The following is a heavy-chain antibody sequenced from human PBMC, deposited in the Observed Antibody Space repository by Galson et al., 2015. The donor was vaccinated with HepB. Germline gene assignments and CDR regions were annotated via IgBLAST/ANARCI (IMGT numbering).Heavy chain of an antibody. V-gene: IGHV3-48*01. CDR1: GFTFSSYS. CDR2: ISSSSSTI. J-gene: IGHJ6*03. D-gene: IGHD3-3*01. CDR3: ARLGVPAVPLDYYMDV. Sequence: SLRLSCAASGFTFSSYSMNWVRQAPGKGLEWVSYISSSSSTIYYADSVKGRFTISRDNAKNSLYLQMNSLRAEDTAVYYCARLGVPAVPLDYYMDVWGKGTTVTVSS.